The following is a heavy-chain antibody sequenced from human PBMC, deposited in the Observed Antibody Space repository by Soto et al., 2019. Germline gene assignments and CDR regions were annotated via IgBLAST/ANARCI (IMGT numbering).Heavy chain of an antibody. Sequence: GGSLRLSCAASGSTFSSYWMSWVRQAPGKGLEWVANIKQDGSEKYYVDSVKGRFTISRDNAKNSLYLQMNSLRAEDTAVYYCARKYYDILTGYGENWFDPWGQGTLVTVSS. CDR3: ARKYYDILTGYGENWFDP. D-gene: IGHD3-9*01. J-gene: IGHJ5*02. CDR2: IKQDGSEK. V-gene: IGHV3-7*01. CDR1: GSTFSSYW.